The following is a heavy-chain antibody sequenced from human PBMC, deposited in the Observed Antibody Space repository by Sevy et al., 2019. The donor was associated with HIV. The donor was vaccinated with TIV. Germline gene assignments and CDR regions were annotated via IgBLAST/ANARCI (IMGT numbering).Heavy chain of an antibody. CDR1: GFTFSWYW. Sequence: GGSLRLSCAASGFTFSWYWMSWVRQTPEKGLEWVANIKQDGSEKNYVDSVKGRFIISRENAKNSLYLQMNSLRVEDTAVYYCASDSAVPHNDGFDTWGQGTMVTVSS. V-gene: IGHV3-7*01. D-gene: IGHD1-1*01. J-gene: IGHJ3*02. CDR2: IKQDGSEK. CDR3: ASDSAVPHNDGFDT.